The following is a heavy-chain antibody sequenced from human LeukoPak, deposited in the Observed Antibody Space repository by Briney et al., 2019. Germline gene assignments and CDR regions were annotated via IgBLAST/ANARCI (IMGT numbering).Heavy chain of an antibody. CDR1: GGSFSAYY. CDR2: INHSGST. V-gene: IGHV4-34*01. Sequence: PSETLSPTCAVYGGSFSAYYWSWIRQPPGKGLEWIGEINHSGSTNYNPSLKSRVTISVDTSKNQFSLKLSSVTAADTAVYYCARGEYPRYSSGWYRFDYFDYWGQGTLVTVSS. CDR3: ARGEYPRYSSGWYRFDYFDY. J-gene: IGHJ4*02. D-gene: IGHD6-19*01.